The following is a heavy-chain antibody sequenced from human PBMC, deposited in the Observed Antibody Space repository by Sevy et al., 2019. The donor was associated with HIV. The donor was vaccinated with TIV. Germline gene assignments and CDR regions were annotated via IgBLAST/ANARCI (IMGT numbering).Heavy chain of an antibody. Sequence: GGSLRLSCTASGFTFSNHGMHWVRQAPGKGPEWVAIIWYDGSNIYYADSAKGRFTISRDNSRNKLYLQMYDLRPEDTAVYYCVRESSHDLCSGYWGYLDYWGQGTLVTVSS. V-gene: IGHV3-33*01. CDR1: GFTFSNHG. D-gene: IGHD3-3*01. J-gene: IGHJ4*02. CDR3: VRESSHDLCSGYWGYLDY. CDR2: IWYDGSNI.